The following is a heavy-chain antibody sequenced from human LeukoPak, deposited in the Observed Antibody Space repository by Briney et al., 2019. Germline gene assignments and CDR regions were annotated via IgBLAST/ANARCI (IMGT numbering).Heavy chain of an antibody. D-gene: IGHD2-2*01. CDR3: ARDSSIVVVPAPFDY. Sequence: SETLSLTCTVSGGSISSSSYYWGWIRQPPGKGLEWIGSIYYSGSTYYNPSLKSRVTMSVDTSKNQFSLKLSSVTAADTAVYYCARDSSIVVVPAPFDYWGQGTLVTVSS. J-gene: IGHJ4*02. CDR1: GGSISSSSYY. CDR2: IYYSGST. V-gene: IGHV4-39*07.